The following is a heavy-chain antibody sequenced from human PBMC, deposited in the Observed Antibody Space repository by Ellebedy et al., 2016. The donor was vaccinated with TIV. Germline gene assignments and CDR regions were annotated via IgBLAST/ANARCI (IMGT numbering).Heavy chain of an antibody. CDR3: AIDSSGYYDFDY. CDR2: IYYSGST. Sequence: SETLSLTXTVSGGSISSYYWSWIRQPPGKGLEWIGYIYYSGSTNYNPSLKSRVTISVDTSKNQFSLKLSSVTAADTAMYYCAIDSSGYYDFDYWGQGTLVTVSS. J-gene: IGHJ4*02. D-gene: IGHD3-22*01. V-gene: IGHV4-59*12. CDR1: GGSISSYY.